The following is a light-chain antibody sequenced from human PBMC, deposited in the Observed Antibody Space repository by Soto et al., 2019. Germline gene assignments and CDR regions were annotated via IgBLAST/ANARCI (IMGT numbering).Light chain of an antibody. V-gene: IGKV1-12*01. CDR1: QGITNR. J-gene: IGKJ5*01. Sequence: DIQMTQSPSSVSASVGDRVTITCRASQGITNRLAWYQQKPGKPPKLLIYESSNLRGGVSSRFSGSGSGTDFTLTIDRLQSDDFATYYCQHSSSDLITFGQGTRLEIK. CDR2: ESS. CDR3: QHSSSDLIT.